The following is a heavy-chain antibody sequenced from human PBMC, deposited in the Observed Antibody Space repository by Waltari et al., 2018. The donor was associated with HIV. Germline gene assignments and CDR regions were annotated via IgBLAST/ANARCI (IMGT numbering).Heavy chain of an antibody. CDR1: GYTFTPYY. D-gene: IGHD3-22*01. V-gene: IGHV1-2*02. Sequence: QVQLVQSGAEVKKPGASMKVSCTASGYTFTPYYIHWERQAPGQGPEWMGWINPNSGGTNYAQKFQGRVTMTRDTSTSTAYMELSSLRSDDTAVYYCARDLIFYYDTSDYYPFDFWGPGALVTVSS. J-gene: IGHJ4*02. CDR2: INPNSGGT. CDR3: ARDLIFYYDTSDYYPFDF.